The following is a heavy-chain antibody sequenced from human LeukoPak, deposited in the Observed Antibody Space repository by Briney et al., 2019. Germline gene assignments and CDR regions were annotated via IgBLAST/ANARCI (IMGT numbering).Heavy chain of an antibody. D-gene: IGHD5-18*01. V-gene: IGHV4-59*11. Sequence: SETLSLTCTVSGGSIGSHYWSWIRQPPGKGLEWIGYIYYSGSTNYNPSLKSRVTISVDTSKNQFSLKLSSVTAADTAVYYCARAQDTAMVTWGQGTLVTVSS. J-gene: IGHJ5*02. CDR1: GGSIGSHY. CDR3: ARAQDTAMVT. CDR2: IYYSGST.